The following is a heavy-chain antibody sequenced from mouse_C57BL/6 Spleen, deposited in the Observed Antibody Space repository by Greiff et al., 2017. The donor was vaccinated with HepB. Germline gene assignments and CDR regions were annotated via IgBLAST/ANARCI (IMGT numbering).Heavy chain of an antibody. J-gene: IGHJ2*01. D-gene: IGHD1-1*01. CDR3: AHYGSSYLYYFDY. V-gene: IGHV1-81*01. Sequence: VQLVESGAELARPGASVKLSCKASGYTFTSYGISWVKQRTGQGLEWIGEIYPRSGNTYYNEKFKGKATLTADKSSSTAYMELRSLTSEDSAVYFCAHYGSSYLYYFDYWGQGTTLTVSS. CDR2: IYPRSGNT. CDR1: GYTFTSYG.